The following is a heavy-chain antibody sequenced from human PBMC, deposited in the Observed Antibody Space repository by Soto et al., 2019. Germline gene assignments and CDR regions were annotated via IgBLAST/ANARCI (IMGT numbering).Heavy chain of an antibody. CDR2: IYHTGNT. V-gene: IGHV4-59*13. CDR1: TDSFNDYY. D-gene: IGHD5-18*01. J-gene: IGHJ3*02. CDR3: ARDVGIHDAFDI. Sequence: QVRLHESGPGLVKPSETLSLTCTVSTDSFNDYYWSWIRQPPGKGLEWIGSIYHTGNTNYNPSLESRVSISVDTSKIQFSLILRSVTAADTAVYYCARDVGIHDAFDIWGQGTSVTVSS.